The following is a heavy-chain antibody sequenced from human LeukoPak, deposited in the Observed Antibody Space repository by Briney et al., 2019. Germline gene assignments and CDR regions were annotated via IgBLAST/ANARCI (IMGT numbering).Heavy chain of an antibody. V-gene: IGHV3-11*04. CDR2: ISSSGSSI. CDR3: ATETNGRHYDY. CDR1: GFTFSDYY. D-gene: IGHD1-14*01. J-gene: IGHJ4*02. Sequence: GGSLRLSCAASGFTFSDYYMSWIRQTPGKGLEWVSYISSSGSSIYYEDSVKGRFTISRDNANNFLYLQMNSLRAEDTAVYYCATETNGRHYDYWGQGTLLTVSS.